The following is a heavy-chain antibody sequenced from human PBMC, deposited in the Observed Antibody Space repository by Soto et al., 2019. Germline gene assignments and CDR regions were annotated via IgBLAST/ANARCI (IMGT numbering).Heavy chain of an antibody. D-gene: IGHD2-21*02. J-gene: IGHJ6*02. V-gene: IGHV1-18*01. CDR1: GYTFTRYG. Sequence: QVHLVQSGAEVKKPGASVKVSCKTSGYTFTRYGISWVRQAPGQGLEWMGWISGYDGRTNFAQKVPDRVTMTTVTSTSTVYMELMSLSSDDTAVYYCAREGDVPYYYYGMDVWGQGTTVTVSS. CDR2: ISGYDGRT. CDR3: AREGDVPYYYYGMDV.